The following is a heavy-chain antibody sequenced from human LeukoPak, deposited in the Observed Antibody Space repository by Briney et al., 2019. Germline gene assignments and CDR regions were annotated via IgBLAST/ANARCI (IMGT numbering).Heavy chain of an antibody. Sequence: SVKVSCKASGGTFSSYAISWVRQAPGQGLEWMGGIIPIFGTANYAQKFQGRVTITADESTSTAYMELSSLRSDDTAVYYCARVVDGYNPNDYWSQGTLVTVSS. J-gene: IGHJ4*02. D-gene: IGHD5-24*01. CDR3: ARVVDGYNPNDY. V-gene: IGHV1-69*13. CDR1: GGTFSSYA. CDR2: IIPIFGTA.